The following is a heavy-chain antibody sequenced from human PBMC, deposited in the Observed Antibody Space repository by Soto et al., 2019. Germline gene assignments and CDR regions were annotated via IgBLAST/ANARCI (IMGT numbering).Heavy chain of an antibody. Sequence: PGGSLRLSCAASGFTFSDYYMSWIRQAPGKGLEWVSYISSSGSTIYYADSVKGRFTISRDNAKNSLYLQMNSLRAEDTAVYYRAKGPLSTVSYFDYWGQGTLVTVSS. D-gene: IGHD2-8*02. V-gene: IGHV3-11*01. CDR3: AKGPLSTVSYFDY. CDR2: ISSSGSTI. CDR1: GFTFSDYY. J-gene: IGHJ4*02.